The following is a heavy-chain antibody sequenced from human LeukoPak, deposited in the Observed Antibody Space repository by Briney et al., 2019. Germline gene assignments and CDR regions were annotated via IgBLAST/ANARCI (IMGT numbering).Heavy chain of an antibody. CDR3: ARGSWYSGSYYAHYYFDY. J-gene: IGHJ4*02. CDR2: IYHSGST. V-gene: IGHV4-30-2*01. Sequence: SETLSLTCAVSGGSISSGGYSWSWIRQPPGKGLEWIGYIYHSGSTYYNPSLKSRVTISVDRSKNQSSLKLSSVTAADTAVYYCARGSWYSGSYYAHYYFDYWGQGTLVTVSS. CDR1: GGSISSGGYS. D-gene: IGHD1-26*01.